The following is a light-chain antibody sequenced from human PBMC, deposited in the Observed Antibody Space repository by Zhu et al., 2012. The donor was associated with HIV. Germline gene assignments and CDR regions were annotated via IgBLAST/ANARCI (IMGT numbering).Light chain of an antibody. J-gene: IGKJ1*01. Sequence: EIVLTQSPGTLSLSPGDRATLSCRASQSVTNDYLAWYQQKPGQAPRLLIYGASSRATGIPDRFSGSGSGTDFILTISRVEPEDFAVYYCHQYYSTPRFGQGTKVEIK. CDR2: GAS. CDR3: HQYYSTPR. CDR1: QSVTNDY. V-gene: IGKV3-20*01.